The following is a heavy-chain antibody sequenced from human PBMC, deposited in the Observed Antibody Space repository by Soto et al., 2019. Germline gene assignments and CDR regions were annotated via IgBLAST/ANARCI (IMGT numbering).Heavy chain of an antibody. Sequence: PGGSLRLSCAASGFTFSNYGMHWVRQAPGKGLEWVAVIWYAGTNKYYSDSVKGRFTISRDNTKNTLYLHMDSLKAEDTAVYYCARDSLAMQWLGYWGQGTLVTVSS. V-gene: IGHV3-33*01. D-gene: IGHD6-19*01. CDR1: GFTFSNYG. CDR3: ARDSLAMQWLGY. CDR2: IWYAGTNK. J-gene: IGHJ4*02.